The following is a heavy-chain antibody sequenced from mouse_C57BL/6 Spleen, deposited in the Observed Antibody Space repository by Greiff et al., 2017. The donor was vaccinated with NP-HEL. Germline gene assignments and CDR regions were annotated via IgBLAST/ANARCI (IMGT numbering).Heavy chain of an antibody. CDR1: GYTFTSYG. D-gene: IGHD6-1*01. J-gene: IGHJ2*01. V-gene: IGHV1-81*01. CDR3: ARGSGLCDY. CDR2: IYPRSGHT. Sequence: QVQLQESGAELARPGASVKLSCKASGYTFTSYGISWVKQRTGQGLVRIGEIYPRSGHTYYNEKFKGKATLTAAKSSSTAYMELRSLTSEDSAVYFCARGSGLCDYWGQGTALTVSS.